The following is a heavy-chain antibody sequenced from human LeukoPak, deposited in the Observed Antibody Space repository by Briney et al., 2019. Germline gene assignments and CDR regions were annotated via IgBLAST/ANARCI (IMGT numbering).Heavy chain of an antibody. V-gene: IGHV3-21*01. CDR3: ARDGANYGSGSYYGMDV. J-gene: IGHJ6*02. Sequence: PGGSLRLSCAASGFTFSSYSMNWVRQAPGKGVEWVSSISSSSSYIYYADSVKGRFTISRDNAKNSLYLQMNSLRAEDTAVYYCARDGANYGSGSYYGMDVWGQGTTVTVSS. D-gene: IGHD3-10*01. CDR2: ISSSSSYI. CDR1: GFTFSSYS.